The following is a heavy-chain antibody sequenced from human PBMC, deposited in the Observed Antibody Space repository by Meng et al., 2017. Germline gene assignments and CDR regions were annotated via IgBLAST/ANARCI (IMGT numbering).Heavy chain of an antibody. Sequence: QVQLVESGGGVVQPGRSLGLSCAASGFTFSSYAMHWVRQAPGKGLEWVAVISYDGSNKYYADSVKGRFTISRDNSKNTLYLQMNSLRAEDTAVYYCARGKILWWLDYWGQGTLVTVSS. CDR1: GFTFSSYA. D-gene: IGHD2-21*01. CDR3: ARGKILWWLDY. J-gene: IGHJ4*02. CDR2: ISYDGSNK. V-gene: IGHV3-30*01.